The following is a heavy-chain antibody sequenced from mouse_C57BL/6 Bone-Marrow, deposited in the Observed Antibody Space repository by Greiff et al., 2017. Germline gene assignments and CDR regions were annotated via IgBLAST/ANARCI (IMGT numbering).Heavy chain of an antibody. D-gene: IGHD1-1*01. CDR2: IAPNSGGT. CDR3: ARSDYGSSPWFAY. CDR1: GYTFTSYW. Sequence: QVQLQQPGAELVKPGASVKLSCKASGYTFTSYWMHWVKQRPGRGLEWIGRIAPNSGGTKYNEKFKSKATLTVDKPSSTAYMQLSSLTSEDSAVYYCARSDYGSSPWFAYWGQGTLVTVSA. V-gene: IGHV1-72*01. J-gene: IGHJ3*01.